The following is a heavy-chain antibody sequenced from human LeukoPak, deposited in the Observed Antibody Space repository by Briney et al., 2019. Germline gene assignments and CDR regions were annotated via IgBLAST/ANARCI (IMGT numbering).Heavy chain of an antibody. CDR1: GFTFSSYA. D-gene: IGHD5-18*01. V-gene: IGHV3-23*01. CDR2: INGSGGST. J-gene: IGHJ4*02. CDR3: ARVDTAMVSYYFDY. Sequence: PGGSLRLSCAASGFTFSSYAMSWVRQAPGKGLEWVSAINGSGGSTYYADSVKGRFTISRDNSKNTLYLQMNSLRAEDTAVYYCARVDTAMVSYYFDYWGQGTLVTVSS.